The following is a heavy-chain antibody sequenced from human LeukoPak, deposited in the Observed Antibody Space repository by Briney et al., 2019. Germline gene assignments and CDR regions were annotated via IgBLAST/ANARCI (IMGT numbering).Heavy chain of an antibody. Sequence: SVKVSCKASGGTFSSYAISWVRQAPGQGLEWMGGIIPIFGTANYAQKFQGRVTITTDEPTSTAYMGLSSLRSEDTAVYYCARARSPSSGYLLRDHNWFDPWGQGTLVTVSS. D-gene: IGHD3-22*01. CDR3: ARARSPSSGYLLRDHNWFDP. V-gene: IGHV1-69*05. J-gene: IGHJ5*02. CDR2: IIPIFGTA. CDR1: GGTFSSYA.